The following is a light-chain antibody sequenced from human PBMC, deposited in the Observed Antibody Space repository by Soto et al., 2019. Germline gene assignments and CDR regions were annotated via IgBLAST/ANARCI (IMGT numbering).Light chain of an antibody. J-gene: IGKJ1*01. CDR1: QIISTY. Sequence: DVQMTQSPSSLSASVEDRVTITCRASQIISTYLNWYQQKEGLAPRXXSYAASSLQSGVPPRFSGSGSGTDFTLTISSLQPEDFETYYCQQTYRAPPTFGQGTKVDI. CDR3: QQTYRAPPT. V-gene: IGKV1-39*01. CDR2: AAS.